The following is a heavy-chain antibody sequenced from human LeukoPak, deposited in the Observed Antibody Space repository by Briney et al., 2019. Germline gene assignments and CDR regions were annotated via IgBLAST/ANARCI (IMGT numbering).Heavy chain of an antibody. V-gene: IGHV3-20*04. J-gene: IGHJ6*02. CDR2: INWNGGST. D-gene: IGHD2-15*01. Sequence: GGSLRLSCAASGFTFDDYGMSWVRQAPGKGLEWVSGINWNGGSTGYADSVKGRFTISRDNSKNTLYLQMNSLRAEDTAVYYCAKGSSDIVVVVAATPTYGMDVWGQGTTVTVSS. CDR3: AKGSSDIVVVVAATPTYGMDV. CDR1: GFTFDDYG.